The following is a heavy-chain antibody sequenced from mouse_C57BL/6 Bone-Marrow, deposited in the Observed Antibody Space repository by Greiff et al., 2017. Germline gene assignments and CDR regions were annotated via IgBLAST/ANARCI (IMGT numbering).Heavy chain of an antibody. CDR2: IDPSDSET. D-gene: IGHD2-2*01. Sequence: PIQGLEWIGNIDPSDSETHYNQKFKDKATLTVDKSSSTAYMQLSSLTSEDSAVYDCARGATMVTTGYFDVWGTGTTVTVSS. V-gene: IGHV1-52*01. J-gene: IGHJ1*03. CDR3: ARGATMVTTGYFDV.